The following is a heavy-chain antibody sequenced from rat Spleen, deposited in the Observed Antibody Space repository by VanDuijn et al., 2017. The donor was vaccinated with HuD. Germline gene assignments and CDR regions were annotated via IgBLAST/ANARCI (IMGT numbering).Heavy chain of an antibody. V-gene: IGHV5S13*01. CDR3: ARQGGRYKNLHWFAY. D-gene: IGHD1-10*01. J-gene: IGHJ3*01. CDR2: ISPGGGNT. CDR1: GFTFNNYD. Sequence: EVQLVESGGGLVQPGRSLKLSCAASGFTFNNYDMAWVRQDSTKGMEWIASISPGGGNTYYRDSVRGRFTLSSDNAKTTRYLQRDSLRSEDTATYYCARQGGRYKNLHWFAYWGQGTLVTVSS.